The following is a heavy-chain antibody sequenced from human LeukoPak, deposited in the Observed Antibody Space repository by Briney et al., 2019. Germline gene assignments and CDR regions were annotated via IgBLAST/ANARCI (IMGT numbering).Heavy chain of an antibody. J-gene: IGHJ4*02. V-gene: IGHV1-46*01. CDR3: ARGTYFYDSSGYNYFDY. Sequence: ASVKVSCKASGYTFTSYYMHWVRQAPGQGLEWMGIINPSGGSTSYAQKFQGRVTMTRDTSTSTVYMELSSLRSEDTAMYYCARGTYFYDSSGYNYFDYWSQGTLVTVSS. CDR2: INPSGGST. CDR1: GYTFTSYY. D-gene: IGHD3-22*01.